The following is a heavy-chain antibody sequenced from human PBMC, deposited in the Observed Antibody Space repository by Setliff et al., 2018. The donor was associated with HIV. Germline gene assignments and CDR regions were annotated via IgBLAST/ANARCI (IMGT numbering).Heavy chain of an antibody. CDR2: VKTIADGGTG. CDR3: VIDPTAYPTLRLYYYYYYMDV. D-gene: IGHD4-4*01. V-gene: IGHV3-15*01. CDR1: GFTFSDAW. Sequence: PGGSLRLSCVASGFTFSDAWMSWVRQAPGRGLEWVGRVKTIADGGTGNYAAPVKGRFTISRDDSRNTLYLQMTSLKIDDTAVYYCVIDPTAYPTLRLYYYYYYMDVWGKGTTVTVSS. J-gene: IGHJ6*03.